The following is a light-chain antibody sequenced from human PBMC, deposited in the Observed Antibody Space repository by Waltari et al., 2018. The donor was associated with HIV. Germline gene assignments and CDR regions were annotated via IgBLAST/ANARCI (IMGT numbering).Light chain of an antibody. V-gene: IGLV1-51*01. CDR1: SSNIGNNY. J-gene: IGLJ1*01. CDR2: DNN. Sequence: QSVLTQPPSVSAAPGQKVTISCSGSSSNIGNNYVSWYQQLPGTAPKLLIYDNNKRPSGIPDRCSGSKSGTSATLGITGLQTGDEAEYYCGTWDSSLSAYVFGTGTKVTVL. CDR3: GTWDSSLSAYV.